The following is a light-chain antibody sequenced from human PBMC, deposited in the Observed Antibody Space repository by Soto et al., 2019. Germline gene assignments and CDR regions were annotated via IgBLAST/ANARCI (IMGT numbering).Light chain of an antibody. V-gene: IGLV2-14*03. J-gene: IGLJ3*02. CDR2: EVR. CDR1: NSDVGNHNY. Sequence: QSALAQPASVSGSPGRSVTISCTGTNSDVGNHNYVSWYQQHPGKAPRLIIYEVRNRPSGVSTRFSGSKSGNTASLTISGLRAEDEADYHCASYSSTTALVVFGGGTKLTVL. CDR3: ASYSSTTALVV.